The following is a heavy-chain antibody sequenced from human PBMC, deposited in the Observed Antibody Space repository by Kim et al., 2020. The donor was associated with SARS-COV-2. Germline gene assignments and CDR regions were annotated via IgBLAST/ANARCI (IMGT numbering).Heavy chain of an antibody. J-gene: IGHJ4*02. CDR1: GFTFSSYS. CDR2: ISTSSNYI. V-gene: IGHV3-21*01. Sequence: GGSLRLSCAASGFTFSSYSMSWVRQAPGKGLEWVSSISTSSNYIYYADSVKGRFTISRDNAKNALYLQMNSLRAEDTAVYYCARGRGSTPPYYFYCWGLGTLVTVSS. CDR3: ARGRGSTPPYYFYC. D-gene: IGHD2-2*01.